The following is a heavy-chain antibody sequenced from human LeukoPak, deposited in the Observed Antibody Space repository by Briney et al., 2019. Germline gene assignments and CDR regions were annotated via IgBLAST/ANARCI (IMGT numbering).Heavy chain of an antibody. D-gene: IGHD6-13*01. CDR3: ARGGSSLDWFDP. Sequence: SVKVSCKASGGTFSSYAISWVRQAPGQGLEWMGRIIPILGIANYAQKFQGRVTITADKSTSTAYMELSSLRSEDTAVYYCARGGSSLDWFDPWGQGTLVTVSS. CDR1: GGTFSSYA. J-gene: IGHJ5*02. V-gene: IGHV1-69*04. CDR2: IIPILGIA.